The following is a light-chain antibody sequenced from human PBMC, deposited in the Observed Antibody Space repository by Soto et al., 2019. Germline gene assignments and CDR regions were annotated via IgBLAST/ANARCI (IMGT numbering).Light chain of an antibody. CDR3: QHRYNWPLT. J-gene: IGKJ4*01. CDR1: QSISSY. CDR2: HAS. V-gene: IGKV3-11*01. Sequence: EIVLTQSPATLSLSPGERATLSCRASQSISSYLAWYQQKPGQAPRLLIYHASSRATGIPARFSGSGSGTDFTLTISSLEPEDFAVYYCQHRYNWPLTFGGGTKVEIK.